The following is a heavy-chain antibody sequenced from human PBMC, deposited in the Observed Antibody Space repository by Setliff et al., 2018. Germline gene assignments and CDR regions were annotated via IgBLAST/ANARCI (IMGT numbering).Heavy chain of an antibody. J-gene: IGHJ3*02. Sequence: NPSETLSLTCTVSGGSISSYYWSWIRQPPGKGLEWIGYIYYSGSTNYDPSLKSRVTISVDTSKNQFSLKLSSVTAADTAVYYCAREWNYYDSSGYGYAFDIWGQGTMVTVSS. CDR2: IYYSGST. CDR3: AREWNYYDSSGYGYAFDI. V-gene: IGHV4-59*01. D-gene: IGHD3-22*01. CDR1: GGSISSYY.